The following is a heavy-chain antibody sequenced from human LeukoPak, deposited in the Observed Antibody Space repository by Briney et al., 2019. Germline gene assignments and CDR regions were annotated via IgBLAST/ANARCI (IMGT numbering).Heavy chain of an antibody. J-gene: IGHJ6*02. CDR3: ARANPEYSYGQAYYGMDV. D-gene: IGHD5-18*01. CDR1: GFTVSSNY. CDR2: IYSAGST. V-gene: IGHV3-53*01. Sequence: PGGSLRLSCAASGFTVSSNYMSWVRQAPGKGLEWVSVIYSAGSTYYADSVKGRFTISRDNSKNTLCLQMNSLRADDTAVYYCARANPEYSYGQAYYGMDVWGQGTTVIVSS.